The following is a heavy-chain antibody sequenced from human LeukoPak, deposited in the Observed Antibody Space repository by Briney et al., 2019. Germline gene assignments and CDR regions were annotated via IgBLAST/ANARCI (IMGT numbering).Heavy chain of an antibody. Sequence: SETLSLTCTVSGGSISSYYWSWIRQPPGKGLEWIGYIYYSGSTHYNPSLKSRVTMSIDTSKNQFSLRLSSVTAADTAVYYCARRPGEYGGNDFDYWGQGTLVTVSS. CDR1: GGSISSYY. CDR3: ARRPGEYGGNDFDY. D-gene: IGHD4/OR15-4a*01. CDR2: IYYSGST. V-gene: IGHV4-59*08. J-gene: IGHJ4*02.